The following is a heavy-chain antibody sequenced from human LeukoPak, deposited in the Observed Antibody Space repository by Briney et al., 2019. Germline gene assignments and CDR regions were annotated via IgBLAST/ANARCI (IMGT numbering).Heavy chain of an antibody. Sequence: GGSLRLSCAASGFTISDYFMSWIRQAPGKGLEWVSYVSSSDSIIYYADSVKGRFTISRDNAKNSLYLQMNSLRVEDTAVYYCARQFASIVATRYYFDYWGQGTLVTVSS. D-gene: IGHD5-12*01. J-gene: IGHJ4*02. V-gene: IGHV3-11*01. CDR1: GFTISDYF. CDR3: ARQFASIVATRYYFDY. CDR2: VSSSDSII.